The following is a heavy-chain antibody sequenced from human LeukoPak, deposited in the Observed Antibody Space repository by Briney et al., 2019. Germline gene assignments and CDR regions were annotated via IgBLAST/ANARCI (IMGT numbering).Heavy chain of an antibody. J-gene: IGHJ3*02. D-gene: IGHD3-16*02. CDR2: INHSGST. CDR3: ARAPTRAYDYVWGSYRYFDAFDI. Sequence: TASETLSLTCAVYGGSFSSYDWSWIRQPPGKGLEWIGEINHSGSTNYNPSLKSRVTISVDTSKNQFSLKLSSVTAADTAVYYCARAPTRAYDYVWGSYRYFDAFDIWGQGTMVTVSS. V-gene: IGHV4-34*01. CDR1: GGSFSSYD.